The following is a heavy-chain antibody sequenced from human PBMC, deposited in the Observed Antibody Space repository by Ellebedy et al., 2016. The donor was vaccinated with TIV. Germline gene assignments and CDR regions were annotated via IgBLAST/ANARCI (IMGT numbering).Heavy chain of an antibody. Sequence: AASVKVSCKASGGTFSSYAISWVRQAPGQGLEWMGGIIPIFGTANYAQKFQGRVTITADESTSTAYMELSSLRSEDTAVYYCARGGGTHVLLWFGELPYWGQGTLVTVSS. V-gene: IGHV1-69*13. J-gene: IGHJ4*02. CDR2: IIPIFGTA. D-gene: IGHD3-10*01. CDR1: GGTFSSYA. CDR3: ARGGGTHVLLWFGELPY.